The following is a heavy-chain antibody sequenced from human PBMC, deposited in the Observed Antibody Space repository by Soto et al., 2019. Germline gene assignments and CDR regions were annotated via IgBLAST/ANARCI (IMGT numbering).Heavy chain of an antibody. CDR1: DYTFTSYG. V-gene: IGHV1-18*01. D-gene: IGHD3-10*01. CDR3: ARARRSPMVRGDAFDI. J-gene: IGHJ3*02. Sequence: QVQLMQSGAEVERPGASVKVSCKASDYTFTSYGISWVRQAPGQGLEWMAWSSADNGHTNHAQKFQGRLTMTTDTSTSTAYMELRSLRSDDTAVYYCARARRSPMVRGDAFDIWGQGTMVTVSS. CDR2: SSADNGHT.